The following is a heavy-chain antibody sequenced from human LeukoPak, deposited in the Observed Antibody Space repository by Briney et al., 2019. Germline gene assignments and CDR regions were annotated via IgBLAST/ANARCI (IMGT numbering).Heavy chain of an antibody. CDR3: ARDRPLQGLDY. D-gene: IGHD5-24*01. V-gene: IGHV3-21*01. Sequence: PGGSLRLSCAASGFTFSSYSMNWVRQAPGKGLEWVSSISSSSSYIYYADSVKGRFTISRDNSKNTLYLQMNSLRAEDTAVYYCARDRPLQGLDYWGQGTLVTVSS. J-gene: IGHJ4*02. CDR1: GFTFSSYS. CDR2: ISSSSSYI.